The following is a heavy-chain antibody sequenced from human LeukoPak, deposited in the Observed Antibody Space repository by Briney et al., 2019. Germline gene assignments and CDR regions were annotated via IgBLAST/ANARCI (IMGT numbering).Heavy chain of an antibody. D-gene: IGHD3-10*01. Sequence: SQTLSLTCTVSGGSISSGGYYWSWIRQHPGTGLEWIGYIYYSGSTYYNPSLKSRVTISVDTSKNQFSLKLSSVTAADTAVYYCARQGYYGSGSYYNEGYYFDCWGQGTLVTVPS. CDR2: IYYSGST. CDR1: GGSISSGGYY. CDR3: ARQGYYGSGSYYNEGYYFDC. V-gene: IGHV4-31*03. J-gene: IGHJ4*02.